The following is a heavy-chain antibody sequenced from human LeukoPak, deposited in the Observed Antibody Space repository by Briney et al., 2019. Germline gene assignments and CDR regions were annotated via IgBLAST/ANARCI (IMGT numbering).Heavy chain of an antibody. V-gene: IGHV3-21*01. D-gene: IGHD2-2*01. CDR2: ISSSSYI. CDR1: GFTFSSYS. CDR3: ARGSTTTLAGYFQH. J-gene: IGHJ1*01. Sequence: PGGSLRLSCAASGFTFSSYSMNWVRQAPGKGLEWVSSISSSSYIYYADSVKGRFTISRDNAKNSLYLQMNSLRAEDTAVYYCARGSTTTLAGYFQHWGQGTLVTVSS.